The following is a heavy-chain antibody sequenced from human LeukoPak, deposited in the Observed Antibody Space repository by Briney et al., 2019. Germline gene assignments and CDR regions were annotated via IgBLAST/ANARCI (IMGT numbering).Heavy chain of an antibody. Sequence: PSETLSLTCTVSGGSISSYSWSWIRQPPGEGLEWIGYIYYSGSTNYNPSLRSRVTISVDTSKNQFSLKLSSATTADTAIYYCARHVYSSSPFDYWGQGTLVTVSS. CDR2: IYYSGST. J-gene: IGHJ4*02. CDR1: GGSISSYS. D-gene: IGHD6-13*01. V-gene: IGHV4-59*08. CDR3: ARHVYSSSPFDY.